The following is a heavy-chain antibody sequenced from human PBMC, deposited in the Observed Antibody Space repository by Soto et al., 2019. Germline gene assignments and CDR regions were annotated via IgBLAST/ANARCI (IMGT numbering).Heavy chain of an antibody. CDR3: AGAAGRAYFGELFINNWFDP. J-gene: IGHJ5*02. V-gene: IGHV4-31*03. CDR1: GGSISSGGYY. D-gene: IGHD3-10*01. Sequence: LSLTCTVSGGSISSGGYYWSWIRQHPGKGLEWIGYIYYSGSTYYNPSLKSRVTISVDTSKNQFSLKLISVTAADTAVYYCAGAAGRAYFGELFINNWFDPRGQGTLVTVSS. CDR2: IYYSGST.